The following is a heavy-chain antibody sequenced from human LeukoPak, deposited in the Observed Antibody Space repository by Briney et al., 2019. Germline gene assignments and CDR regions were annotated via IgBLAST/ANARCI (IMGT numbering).Heavy chain of an antibody. Sequence: GGSLRLSCAASGFTLRSYSMNGVRQAPGKGLEWVSYISSSSSTIYYADSVKGRFTISRDNAKNSLYLQMNSLRAEDTAVYYCASCGRMAAASALRNWGEGTLVTVSS. CDR1: GFTLRSYS. CDR2: ISSSSSTI. V-gene: IGHV3-48*01. J-gene: IGHJ4*02. CDR3: ASCGRMAAASALRN. D-gene: IGHD6-13*01.